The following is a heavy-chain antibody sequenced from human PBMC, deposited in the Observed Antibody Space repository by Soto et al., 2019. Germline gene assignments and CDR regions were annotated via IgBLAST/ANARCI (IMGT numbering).Heavy chain of an antibody. CDR1: GGSFSGYY. CDR2: INHSGST. J-gene: IGHJ3*02. D-gene: IGHD2-15*01. Sequence: SETLSLTCAVYGGSFSGYYRSWIRQPPGKGLEWIGEINHSGSTNYNPSLKSRVTISVDTSKNQFSLKLSSVTAADTAVYYCASVGYCSGGSCYAFDIWGQGTMVTVSS. CDR3: ASVGYCSGGSCYAFDI. V-gene: IGHV4-34*01.